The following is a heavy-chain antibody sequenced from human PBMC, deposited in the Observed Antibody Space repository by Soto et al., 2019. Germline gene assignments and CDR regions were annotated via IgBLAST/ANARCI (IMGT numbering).Heavy chain of an antibody. D-gene: IGHD3-3*01. V-gene: IGHV4-61*01. CDR2: IYYGGST. CDR3: ARAPTIFGVVINYNWFDP. J-gene: IGHJ5*02. Sequence: ETLSLTCTVSGGSVSSGSYYWSWIRQPPGKGLEWIGYIYYGGSTNYNPSLKSRVTISVDTSKNQFSLKLSSVTAADTAVYYCARAPTIFGVVINYNWFDPWGQGTLVTVSS. CDR1: GGSVSSGSYY.